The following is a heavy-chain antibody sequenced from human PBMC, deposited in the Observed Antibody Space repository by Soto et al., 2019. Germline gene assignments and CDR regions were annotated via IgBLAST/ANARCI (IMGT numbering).Heavy chain of an antibody. J-gene: IGHJ6*02. CDR3: AGLYGSGSYFGYYSGMDV. D-gene: IGHD3-10*01. CDR2: ISSSGSTI. CDR1: GFTFSDYY. Sequence: QVQLVESGGGLVQPGGSLRLSCAASGFTFSDYYMSWIRQAPGKGLEWVSYISSSGSTIYYADSVKGRFTISRDNAKNSLDLQMNSLRAEDTAVYYCAGLYGSGSYFGYYSGMDVWGQGTTVTVSS. V-gene: IGHV3-11*01.